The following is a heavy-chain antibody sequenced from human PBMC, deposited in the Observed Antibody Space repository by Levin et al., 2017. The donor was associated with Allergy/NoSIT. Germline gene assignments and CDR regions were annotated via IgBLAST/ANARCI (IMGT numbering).Heavy chain of an antibody. CDR3: ARVTPRRGSGSYWGDFDY. J-gene: IGHJ4*02. Sequence: GESLKISCAASGFTFDDYGMSWVRQAPGKGLEWVSGINWNGDTPGYSDSVKGRFTISRDNAKNSLYLQMNSLRAEDTALYYCARVTPRRGSGSYWGDFDYWGQGTLVTVSS. CDR1: GFTFDDYG. D-gene: IGHD3-10*01. V-gene: IGHV3-20*04. CDR2: INWNGDTP.